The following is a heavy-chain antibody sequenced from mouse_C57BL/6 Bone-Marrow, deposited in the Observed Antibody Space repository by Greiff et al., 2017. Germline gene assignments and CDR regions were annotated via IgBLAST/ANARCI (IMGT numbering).Heavy chain of an antibody. CDR3: ARSKWYYFDY. V-gene: IGHV1-19*01. CDR2: INPYNGGT. Sequence: EVQLQQSGPVLVKPGASVKMSCKASGYTFTDYYMNWVKQSHGKSLEWIGVINPYNGGTSYNQKFKGKATLTVDKSSSTASMELNSLTSEDSAVYYCARSKWYYFDYWGQGTTLTVSS. J-gene: IGHJ2*01. D-gene: IGHD1-3*01. CDR1: GYTFTDYY.